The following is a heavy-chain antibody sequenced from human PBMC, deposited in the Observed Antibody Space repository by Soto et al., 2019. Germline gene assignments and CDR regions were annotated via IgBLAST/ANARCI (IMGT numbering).Heavy chain of an antibody. CDR2: IWYDGSNK. D-gene: IGHD1-7*01. Sequence: PGGSLRLSCAASGFTFSSYGMHWVRQAPGKGLEWVAVIWYDGSNKYYADSVKGRFTISRDNSKNTLYLQMNSLRAEDTAVYYCARDRKGELRWWFDPWGQGTLVTVSS. V-gene: IGHV3-33*01. J-gene: IGHJ5*02. CDR3: ARDRKGELRWWFDP. CDR1: GFTFSSYG.